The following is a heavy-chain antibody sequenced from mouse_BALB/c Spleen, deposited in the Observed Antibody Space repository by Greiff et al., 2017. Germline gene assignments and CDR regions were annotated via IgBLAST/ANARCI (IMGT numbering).Heavy chain of an antibody. J-gene: IGHJ4*01. CDR1: GYAFSSYW. V-gene: IGHV1-80*01. Sequence: VQLQQSGAELVRPGSSVKISCKASGYAFSSYWMNWVKQRPGQGLEWIGQIYPGDGDTNYNGKFKGKATLTADKSSSTAYMQLSSLTSEDSAVYFCARGEGNYVSAMDYWGQGTSVTVSS. CDR2: IYPGDGDT. CDR3: ARGEGNYVSAMDY. D-gene: IGHD2-1*01.